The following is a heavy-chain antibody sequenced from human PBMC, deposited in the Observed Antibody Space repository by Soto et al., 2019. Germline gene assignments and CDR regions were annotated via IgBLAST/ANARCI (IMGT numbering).Heavy chain of an antibody. CDR3: ARHNYGSGSTYFDY. V-gene: IGHV4-59*08. CDR1: GGSISSYY. CDR2: IYYSGST. Sequence: QVQLQESGPGLVKPSETLSLTCTVSGGSISSYYWSWIRQPPGKGLEWIGYIYYSGSTNYNPSLKSRVTISVDTSKNQFSLNLNSMTAADTAVYYCARHNYGSGSTYFDYWGQGTLVTVSS. J-gene: IGHJ4*02. D-gene: IGHD3-10*01.